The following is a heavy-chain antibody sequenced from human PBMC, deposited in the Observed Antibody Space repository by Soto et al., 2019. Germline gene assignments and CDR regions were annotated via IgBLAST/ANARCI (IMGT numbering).Heavy chain of an antibody. CDR1: GFTFSSYA. J-gene: IGHJ4*02. CDR2: ISYDGSNK. CDR3: ATPIAVATGLGFDY. D-gene: IGHD6-19*01. Sequence: VQLVESGGGVVQPGRSLRLSCAASGFTFSSYAMHWVRQAPGKGLEWVAVISYDGSNKYYADSVKGRFTISRDNSKNTLYLQMNSLRAEDTAVYYCATPIAVATGLGFDYWGQGTLVTVSS. V-gene: IGHV3-30-3*01.